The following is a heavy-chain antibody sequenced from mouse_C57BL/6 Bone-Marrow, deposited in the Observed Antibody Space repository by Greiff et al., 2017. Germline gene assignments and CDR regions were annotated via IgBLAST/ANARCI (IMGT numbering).Heavy chain of an antibody. Sequence: EVQLQQSGPELVKPGASVKMSCKASGYTFTDYNMHWVKQSHGKSLEWIGYINPNNGGTSYNQKFKGKATLTVNKSSSTAYMELRSLTSEDSAVYYCARDYYGNYLYYAMDYWGQGTSVTVSS. CDR1: GYTFTDYN. V-gene: IGHV1-22*01. D-gene: IGHD2-1*01. CDR3: ARDYYGNYLYYAMDY. CDR2: INPNNGGT. J-gene: IGHJ4*01.